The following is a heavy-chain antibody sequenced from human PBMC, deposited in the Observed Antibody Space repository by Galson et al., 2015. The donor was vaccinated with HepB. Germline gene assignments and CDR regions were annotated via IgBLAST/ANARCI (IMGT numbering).Heavy chain of an antibody. V-gene: IGHV4-59*01. Sequence: LSLTCTVSGASISSYYWTWIRQPPGKGLEWIGHIYHSGYTKYNPSLKRQVTISMDTSNNQFSLRLTFVAAADTAVYYCARNQYSSSPHFHYWGQGTLLTVSS. CDR3: ARNQYSSSPHFHY. D-gene: IGHD6-6*01. CDR1: GASISSYY. J-gene: IGHJ4*02. CDR2: IYHSGYT.